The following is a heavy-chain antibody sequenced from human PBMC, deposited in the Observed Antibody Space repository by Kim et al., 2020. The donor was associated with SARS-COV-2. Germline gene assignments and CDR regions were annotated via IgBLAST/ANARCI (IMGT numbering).Heavy chain of an antibody. D-gene: IGHD3-16*02. CDR1: GGSMSSYY. V-gene: IGHV4-59*08. CDR2: IYYSGST. CDR3: ARRSLEITFGGVIVKDYFDY. J-gene: IGHJ4*02. Sequence: SETLSLTCTVSGGSMSSYYWSWIRQPPGKGLEWIGYIYYSGSTNYNYSLKSRVTISVDTSKNQFSLKLSSVTAADTAVYYCARRSLEITFGGVIVKDYFDYWGQVTLVTVSS.